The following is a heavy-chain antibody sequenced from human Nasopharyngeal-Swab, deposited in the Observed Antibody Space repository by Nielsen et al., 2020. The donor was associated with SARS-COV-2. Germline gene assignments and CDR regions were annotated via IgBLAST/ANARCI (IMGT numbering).Heavy chain of an antibody. CDR1: GYTFSNYG. Sequence: ASVKVSCKASGYTFSNYGITWVRQAPGQGLEWMGWISAHNGNTKHAPRLQGRATMTTDTSTNTAYMELRSLRSDDMAVYYCATSLHIINTSHTFDYWGQGTLVTVSS. CDR2: ISAHNGNT. CDR3: ATSLHIINTSHTFDY. J-gene: IGHJ4*02. D-gene: IGHD1-14*01. V-gene: IGHV1-18*03.